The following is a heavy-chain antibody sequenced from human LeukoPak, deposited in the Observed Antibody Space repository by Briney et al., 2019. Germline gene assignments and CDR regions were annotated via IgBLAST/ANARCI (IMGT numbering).Heavy chain of an antibody. CDR3: ASDSLYYSDNSAYYGRFDC. J-gene: IGHJ4*02. CDR2: ISYSGNSI. V-gene: IGHV3-48*03. Sequence: GGSLRLSFAASGFTFSSYEMNWVRPAPGEGPELLLHISYSGNSIHYAVSVRGRFTISRDNAKNSLYLQMNSLRAEDTAVYYCASDSLYYSDNSAYYGRFDCWGKGTLVTVSS. D-gene: IGHD3-22*01. CDR1: GFTFSSYE.